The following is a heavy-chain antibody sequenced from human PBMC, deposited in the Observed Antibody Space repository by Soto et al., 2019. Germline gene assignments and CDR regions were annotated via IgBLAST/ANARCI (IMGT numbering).Heavy chain of an antibody. CDR2: ISGSDDST. Sequence: EVQLLESGGGLVQPGGSLRLSCAASEFTFADYAMTWVRQAPGKGLEWVSAISGSDDSTYYADCVKGRFTISRDNSQNTLFLQMNSLRVEDTAVYYCAKVIVVVPAVNNYYMDVWGKGTTVTVSS. CDR3: AKVIVVVPAVNNYYMDV. V-gene: IGHV3-23*01. D-gene: IGHD2-2*01. CDR1: EFTFADYA. J-gene: IGHJ6*03.